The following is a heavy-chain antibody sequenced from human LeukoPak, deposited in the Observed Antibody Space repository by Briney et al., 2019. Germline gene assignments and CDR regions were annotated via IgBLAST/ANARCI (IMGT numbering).Heavy chain of an antibody. CDR3: ARDVRYQLLFVFSSWFDP. V-gene: IGHV4-39*07. CDR2: IYYSGST. D-gene: IGHD2-2*01. J-gene: IGHJ5*02. Sequence: SETLSLTCTVSGGSISSSSYYWGWIRQPPGKGLEWIGSIYYSGSTYYNPSLKSRVTISVDTSKNQFSLKLSSVTAADTAVYYCARDVRYQLLFVFSSWFDPWGQGTLVTVYS. CDR1: GGSISSSSYY.